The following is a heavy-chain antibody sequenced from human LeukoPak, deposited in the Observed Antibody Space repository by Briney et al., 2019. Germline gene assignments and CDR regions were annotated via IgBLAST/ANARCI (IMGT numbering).Heavy chain of an antibody. Sequence: GGSLRLSCAASGFTVSSNYMSWVRQAPGKGLEWVSGISWNSGSIGYADSVKGRFTISRDNAKNSLYLQMNSLRAEDTALYYCAKGKWYSGTYHFDYWGQGTLVTVSS. CDR1: GFTVSSNY. D-gene: IGHD1-26*01. CDR2: ISWNSGSI. CDR3: AKGKWYSGTYHFDY. J-gene: IGHJ4*02. V-gene: IGHV3-9*01.